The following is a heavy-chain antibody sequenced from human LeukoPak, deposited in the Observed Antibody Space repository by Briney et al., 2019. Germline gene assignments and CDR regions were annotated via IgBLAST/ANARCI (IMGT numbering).Heavy chain of an antibody. J-gene: IGHJ4*02. Sequence: PGGSLRLSCAASGFTFTRYEMNSVRQAPGKGLEWVSYVSSSSRTIYYADSVKGRFTISRDNAKNSLFLQMNRLRAEDTATYYCARLLVAVSTRYCDYWGQGTLVTVSS. D-gene: IGHD2-15*01. CDR1: GFTFTRYE. V-gene: IGHV3-48*03. CDR3: ARLLVAVSTRYCDY. CDR2: VSSSSRTI.